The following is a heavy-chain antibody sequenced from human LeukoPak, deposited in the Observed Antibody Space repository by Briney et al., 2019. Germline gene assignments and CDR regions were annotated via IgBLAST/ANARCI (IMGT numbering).Heavy chain of an antibody. CDR3: ARSRPRGVYYGMDV. CDR1: GFTFNRYG. J-gene: IGHJ6*02. Sequence: ASVKVSCKASGFTFNRYGISWVRQAPGQGLGWMGWINPNSGGTNYAQKFQGRVTMTRDTSISTAYMELSRLRSDDTAVYYCARSRPRGVYYGMDVWGQGTTVTVSS. D-gene: IGHD5-24*01. V-gene: IGHV1-2*02. CDR2: INPNSGGT.